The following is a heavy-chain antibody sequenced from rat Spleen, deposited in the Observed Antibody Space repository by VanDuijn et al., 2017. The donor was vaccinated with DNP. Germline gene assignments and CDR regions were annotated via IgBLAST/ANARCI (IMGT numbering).Heavy chain of an antibody. CDR3: ARRGYNNAWYFDF. D-gene: IGHD4-1*01. CDR2: ISYEGSST. CDR1: GFTFSDYY. Sequence: EVQLVESGGGLVQPGRSLKLSCAASGFTFSDYYMAWVRQAPKKGLEWVASISYEGSSTYYGDSVKGRFTISRDNAKSTLYLQMSSLRSEDTATYYCARRGYNNAWYFDFWGPGTMVTVSS. V-gene: IGHV5-22*01. J-gene: IGHJ1*01.